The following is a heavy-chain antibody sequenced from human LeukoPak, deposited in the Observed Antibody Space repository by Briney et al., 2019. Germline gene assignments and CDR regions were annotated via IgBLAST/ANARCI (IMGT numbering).Heavy chain of an antibody. CDR1: GFTFSSYW. D-gene: IGHD5-24*01. J-gene: IGHJ3*02. CDR3: ARGGYNHAFDI. V-gene: IGHV3-74*01. CDR2: IYSDGSRT. Sequence: GGSLRLSCAASGFTFSSYWMHWVRQGPGKGLVWVSRIYSDGSRTTYADSVKGRFTTSGDNAKNTLYLQMNSLGAEDTAVYYCARGGYNHAFDIWGQETVVTVSS.